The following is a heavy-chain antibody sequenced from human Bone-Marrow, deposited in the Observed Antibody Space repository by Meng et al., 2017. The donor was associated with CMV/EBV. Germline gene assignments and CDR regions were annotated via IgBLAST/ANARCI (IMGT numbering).Heavy chain of an antibody. CDR1: GGSFSGYY. D-gene: IGHD2-21*02. CDR2: INHSRST. V-gene: IGHV4-34*01. CDR3: ARGLIVVTREYYYYGMDV. J-gene: IGHJ6*02. Sequence: SETLSLTCAVYGGSFSGYYWSWIRQPPGKGLEWIGEINHSRSTNYNPSLKSRVTISVDTSKNQFSLKLSSVTAADTAVYYCARGLIVVTREYYYYGMDVWGQGTTVTVSS.